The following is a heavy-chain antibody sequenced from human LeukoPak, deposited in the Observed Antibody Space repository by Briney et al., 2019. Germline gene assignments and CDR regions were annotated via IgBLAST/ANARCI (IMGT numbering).Heavy chain of an antibody. D-gene: IGHD5-24*01. CDR3: ARGRDAYKVGRY. CDR1: GGSITGYH. J-gene: IGHJ4*02. V-gene: IGHV4-4*08. Sequence: SETLSLTCTVSGGSITGYHWSWIRQPPGKGLEWIGYIYSSETTNYKPSLKSRVTISVDTSEIQFSLKLSSVTAADTAVYYCARGRDAYKVGRYWGQGTLVTVSS. CDR2: IYSSETT.